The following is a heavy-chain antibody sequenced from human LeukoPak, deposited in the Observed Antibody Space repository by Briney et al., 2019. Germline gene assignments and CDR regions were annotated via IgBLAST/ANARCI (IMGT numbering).Heavy chain of an antibody. Sequence: PGGSLRLSCAASGFTFSSYAMHWVRQAPGKGLEWVAVISYDGSNKYYADSVKGRFTISRDNSKNTLYLQMNSLRAEDTAVYYCAREHCSGGSCYTLVDYWGQGTLVTVSS. CDR3: AREHCSGGSCYTLVDY. D-gene: IGHD2-15*01. V-gene: IGHV3-30*04. CDR1: GFTFSSYA. CDR2: ISYDGSNK. J-gene: IGHJ4*02.